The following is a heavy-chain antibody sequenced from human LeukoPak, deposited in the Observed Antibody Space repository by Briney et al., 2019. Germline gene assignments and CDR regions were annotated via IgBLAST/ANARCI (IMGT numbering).Heavy chain of an antibody. V-gene: IGHV3-20*04. D-gene: IGHD3-22*01. CDR2: INWNGGST. Sequence: PGGSLRLSCAASGFTFDDYGMSWVRQAPGKGLEWVSGINWNGGSTGYADSVKGRFTISRDNAKNSLYLQMNSLRAEDTALYYCARHYYDSSGYYHYYYYYYMDVWGEGTTVTVSS. J-gene: IGHJ6*03. CDR3: ARHYYDSSGYYHYYYYYYMDV. CDR1: GFTFDDYG.